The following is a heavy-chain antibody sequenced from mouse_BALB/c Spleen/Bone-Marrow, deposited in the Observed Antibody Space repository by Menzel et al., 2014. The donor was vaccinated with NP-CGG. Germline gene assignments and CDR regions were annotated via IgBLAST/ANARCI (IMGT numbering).Heavy chain of an antibody. Sequence: VQLQQPGGGLVQPGGSRKLSCAASGFTFSSFGMHWVRQTPEKGLEWVAYISSGSSTIYYADTVKGRFTISRDNPKNTLFLQVTGLRSEDTAMYYCTRGGNWDDFDYWGQGTTLTVSS. D-gene: IGHD4-1*01. CDR3: TRGGNWDDFDY. V-gene: IGHV5-17*02. J-gene: IGHJ2*01. CDR1: GFTFSSFG. CDR2: ISSGSSTI.